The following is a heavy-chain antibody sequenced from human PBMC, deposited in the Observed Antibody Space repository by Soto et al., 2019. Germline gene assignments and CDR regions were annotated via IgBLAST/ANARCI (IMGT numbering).Heavy chain of an antibody. CDR1: GYSFHNSG. Sequence: QVQLVQSGPELKKPGASVKVSCKTSGYSFHNSGISWVRQAPGQGLEWRGWISVLNGYAHYGQKFQGRVIMTADTFTSTAYMELRGLRSDDTAMYYCSKNGTTWFASWGQGTPVTVSS. CDR3: SKNGTTWFAS. D-gene: IGHD1-1*01. J-gene: IGHJ5*01. V-gene: IGHV1-18*01. CDR2: ISVLNGYA.